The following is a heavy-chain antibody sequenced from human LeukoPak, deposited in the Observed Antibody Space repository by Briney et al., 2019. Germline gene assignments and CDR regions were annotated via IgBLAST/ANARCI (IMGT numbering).Heavy chain of an antibody. CDR1: GGSISSYY. D-gene: IGHD6-13*01. J-gene: IGHJ4*02. CDR3: ARGDRSSPSTFDY. Sequence: PSETLSLTCTVSGGSISSYYWSWIRQPPGKGLEWIGYIYYSGSTYYNPSLKSRVTISVDTSKNRFSLKLSSVTAADTAVYYCARGDRSSPSTFDYWGQGTLVTVSS. CDR2: IYYSGST. V-gene: IGHV4-59*12.